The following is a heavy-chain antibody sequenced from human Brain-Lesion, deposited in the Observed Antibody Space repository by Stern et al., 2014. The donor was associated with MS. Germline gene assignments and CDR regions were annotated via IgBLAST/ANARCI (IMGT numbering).Heavy chain of an antibody. J-gene: IGHJ4*02. CDR3: ASGYRIFDY. D-gene: IGHD5-18*01. Sequence: QLQLQESGPGLVKPSQTLSLTCTVSGGSISSGSDYWSWIRQPVGKGLEWIGRIHPSGSAFYTPSLKSRVTISTDTSMNQFSLDLNSATAADTAIYYCASGYRIFDYWGQGILVTVSS. V-gene: IGHV4-61*02. CDR2: IHPSGSA. CDR1: GGSISSGSDY.